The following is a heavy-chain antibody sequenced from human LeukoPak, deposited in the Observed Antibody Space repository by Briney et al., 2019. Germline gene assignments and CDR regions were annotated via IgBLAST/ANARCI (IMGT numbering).Heavy chain of an antibody. D-gene: IGHD3-10*01. CDR2: INPNSGGT. J-gene: IGHJ4*02. V-gene: IGHV1-2*02. CDR1: GYTFTGYY. CDR3: ARRPHGSYYFDY. Sequence: ASVKVSCKASGYTFTGYYMHWVRQAPGQGLEWMGWINPNSGGTNYAQKFQGRVTMTRDTSISTAYMELSRLRSDDTAVYYCARRPHGSYYFDYWGQGTLVTVSS.